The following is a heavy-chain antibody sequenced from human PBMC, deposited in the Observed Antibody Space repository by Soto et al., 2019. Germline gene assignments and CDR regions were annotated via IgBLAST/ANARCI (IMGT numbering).Heavy chain of an antibody. CDR3: ARGRIAAAYNWFDP. J-gene: IGHJ5*02. D-gene: IGHD6-13*01. CDR2: IIPILGIA. Sequence: QVQLVQSGAEVKKPGSSMKVSCKASGGTFSSYTISWVRQAPGQGLEWMGRIIPILGIANYAQKFQGRVTITADKSTSTAYMELSSLRSEDTAVYYCARGRIAAAYNWFDPWGQGTLVTVSS. CDR1: GGTFSSYT. V-gene: IGHV1-69*02.